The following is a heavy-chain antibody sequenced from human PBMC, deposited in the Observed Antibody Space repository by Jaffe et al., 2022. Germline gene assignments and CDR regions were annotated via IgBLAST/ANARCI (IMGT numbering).Heavy chain of an antibody. V-gene: IGHV4-39*01. J-gene: IGHJ4*02. Sequence: QLHLHESGPGLVKPSETLSLICTVSGDSFSSNTYYWGWIRQPPGKGLEWIGSIFYSGGTDYNPSLTTRVTISVDTSKNQFSLKLTSVTAADTAMYYCARQACSGGTCYYFYWGQGTLVTVSS. D-gene: IGHD2-15*01. CDR1: GDSFSSNTYY. CDR3: ARQACSGGTCYYFY. CDR2: IFYSGGT.